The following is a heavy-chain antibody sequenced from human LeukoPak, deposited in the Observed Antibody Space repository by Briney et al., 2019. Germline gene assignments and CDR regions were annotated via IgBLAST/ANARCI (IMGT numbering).Heavy chain of an antibody. CDR1: RFTFSDYY. V-gene: IGHV3-11*05. CDR2: ISSSGSYT. J-gene: IGHJ4*02. Sequence: GGSLRLSCAASRFTFSDYYMTWIRQTPGKGLEWVSYISSSGSYTNYADSVKGRFTISRDNAKNTLYLQMNSLRAEDTAVYYCVREYDRGLLQFGYWGQGTLVTVS. D-gene: IGHD3-22*01. CDR3: VREYDRGLLQFGY.